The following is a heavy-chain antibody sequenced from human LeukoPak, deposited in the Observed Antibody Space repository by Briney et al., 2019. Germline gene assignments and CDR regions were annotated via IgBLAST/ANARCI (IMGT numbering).Heavy chain of an antibody. CDR1: GYTFTSYG. Sequence: GASVKVSCKASGYTFTSYGISWVRQAPGQGLEWMGGIIPIFGTANYAQEFQGRVTITADESTSTAYMELSSLRSEDTAVYYCASGSWSSYYFDYWGQGTLVTVSS. V-gene: IGHV1-69*13. CDR2: IIPIFGTA. J-gene: IGHJ4*02. D-gene: IGHD1-26*01. CDR3: ASGSWSSYYFDY.